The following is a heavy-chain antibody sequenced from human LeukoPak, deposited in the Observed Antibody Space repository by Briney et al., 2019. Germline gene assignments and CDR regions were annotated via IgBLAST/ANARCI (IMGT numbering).Heavy chain of an antibody. J-gene: IGHJ4*02. CDR2: IYYSGST. Sequence: SETLSLTCTVSGDSVSSSNYYWAWIRQPPGKGLEWIGSIYYSGSTYYNPSLKSRVTISVDTSKNQFSLKLSSVTAADTAVYYCARDAGEFDYWGQGTLVTISS. V-gene: IGHV4-39*07. D-gene: IGHD1-26*01. CDR1: GDSVSSSNYY. CDR3: ARDAGEFDY.